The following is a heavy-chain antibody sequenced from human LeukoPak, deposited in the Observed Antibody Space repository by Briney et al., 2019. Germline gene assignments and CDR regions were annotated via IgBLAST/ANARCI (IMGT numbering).Heavy chain of an antibody. V-gene: IGHV3-74*01. CDR3: ATYSNYDFDY. CDR2: INSDGSST. CDR1: GFTFSSYW. Sequence: GGSLRLSCAASGFTFSSYWMHWVRQAPGKGLVSVSRINSDGSSTSYADSVKGRFTTSRDNAKNTLYLQMNSLRAEDTAVYYCATYSNYDFDYWGQGTLVTVSS. J-gene: IGHJ4*02. D-gene: IGHD4-11*01.